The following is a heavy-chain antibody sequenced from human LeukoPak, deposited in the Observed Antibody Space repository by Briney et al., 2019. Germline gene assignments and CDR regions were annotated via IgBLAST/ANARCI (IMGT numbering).Heavy chain of an antibody. D-gene: IGHD3-22*01. Sequence: GXSLRLSYAASGFTFSSYWMHWVRQAPGKGLVWVSRINSDGSSTIYADSVKGRFTISRDNAKNTLYLQMNSLRAEDTAVYYCAREAYDSSGYTFDYWGQGTLVTVSS. CDR2: INSDGSST. J-gene: IGHJ4*02. CDR3: AREAYDSSGYTFDY. V-gene: IGHV3-74*01. CDR1: GFTFSSYW.